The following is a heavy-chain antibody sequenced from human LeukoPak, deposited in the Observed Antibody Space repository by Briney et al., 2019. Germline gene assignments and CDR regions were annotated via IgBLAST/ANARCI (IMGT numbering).Heavy chain of an antibody. J-gene: IGHJ1*01. CDR3: ARGGKYSSGWYEHPRYFQH. CDR1: GGSISSYY. Sequence: PSETLSLTCTVSGGSISSYYWSWIRQPPGKGLEWIGYIYYSGSTNYNPSLKSRVTISVDTSKNQFSLKLSSVTAADTAVYYCARGGKYSSGWYEHPRYFQHWGQGTLVTVSS. V-gene: IGHV4-59*12. CDR2: IYYSGST. D-gene: IGHD6-19*01.